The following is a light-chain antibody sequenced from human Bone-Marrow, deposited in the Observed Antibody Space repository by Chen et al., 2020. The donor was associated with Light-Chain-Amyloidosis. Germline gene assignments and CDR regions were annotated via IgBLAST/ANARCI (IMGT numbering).Light chain of an antibody. Sequence: QSALTQPASASGSPGQSITISCTRTSSDVGSYNLVSLYQHHSGKAPKLMIYDDNKRPSGVSNRFSGSKSGNTASLTISGLQADDEADYYCCSYAGSSTWVFGGGTKLTVL. CDR2: DDN. CDR1: SSDVGSYNL. V-gene: IGLV2-23*01. CDR3: CSYAGSSTWV. J-gene: IGLJ3*02.